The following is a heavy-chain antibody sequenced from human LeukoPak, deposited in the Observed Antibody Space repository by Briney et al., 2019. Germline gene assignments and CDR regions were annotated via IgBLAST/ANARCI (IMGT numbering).Heavy chain of an antibody. CDR3: AGLKYYDFWSGFFSRNWFDP. Sequence: SETLSLTCTVSGGSISSSSYYWGWIRQPPGKGLEWIGSIYYSGSTYYNPSLKSRVTISVDTSKNQFSLKLSSVTAADTAVYYCAGLKYYDFWSGFFSRNWFDPWGQGTLVTVSS. D-gene: IGHD3-3*01. V-gene: IGHV4-39*07. J-gene: IGHJ5*02. CDR2: IYYSGST. CDR1: GGSISSSSYY.